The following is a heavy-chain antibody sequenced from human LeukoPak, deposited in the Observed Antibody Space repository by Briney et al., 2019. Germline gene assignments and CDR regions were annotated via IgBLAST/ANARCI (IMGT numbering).Heavy chain of an antibody. Sequence: GGPLRLSGAVPGFTFSSYALHWVRQAPGKGLEWVAVISYDGSNKYYADSVRGRFTISRGNSKNTLYLQMDSLRADDTAVYYCARDLYGSGRRSYYFDYWGQGTLVTVSS. CDR1: GFTFSSYA. V-gene: IGHV3-30*04. J-gene: IGHJ4*02. CDR3: ARDLYGSGRRSYYFDY. CDR2: ISYDGSNK. D-gene: IGHD3-10*01.